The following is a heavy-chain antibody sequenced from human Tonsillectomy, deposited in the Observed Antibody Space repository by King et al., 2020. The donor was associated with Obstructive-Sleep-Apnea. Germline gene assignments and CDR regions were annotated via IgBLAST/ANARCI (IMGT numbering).Heavy chain of an antibody. J-gene: IGHJ5*02. V-gene: IGHV3-48*04. CDR1: TFTFSDFG. Sequence: VQLVESGGGLVQPGGSLRLSCAASTFTFSDFGMNWVRQAPGKGLEWVSYISGSSTTIHYADSVKGRFTISRDNAKSSLYLQMNSLRAEDTAVYYCVRGAMDLDTWFDPWGQGTLVTVSS. D-gene: IGHD3/OR15-3a*01. CDR3: VRGAMDLDTWFDP. CDR2: ISGSSTTI.